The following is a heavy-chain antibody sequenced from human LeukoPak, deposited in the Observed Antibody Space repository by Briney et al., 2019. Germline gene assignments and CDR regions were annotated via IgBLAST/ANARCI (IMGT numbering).Heavy chain of an antibody. CDR1: GGSISSGGYY. Sequence: PSETLSLTCTVSGGSISSGGYYWSWIRQPPGKGLEGIGYIYHSGSTYYNPSLKSRVTISVDRSTNQFSLKLSSVTAADTAVYYCARGGRITIFGVVIPPDYWGQGTLVTVSS. J-gene: IGHJ4*02. CDR3: ARGGRITIFGVVIPPDY. V-gene: IGHV4-30-2*01. CDR2: IYHSGST. D-gene: IGHD3-3*01.